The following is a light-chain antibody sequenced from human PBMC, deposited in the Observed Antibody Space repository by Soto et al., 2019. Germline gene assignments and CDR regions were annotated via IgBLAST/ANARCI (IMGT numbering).Light chain of an antibody. J-gene: IGKJ1*01. CDR1: QSVSNY. CDR2: DAS. Sequence: DIQMTQSPSTLSASVGDRVTITCRASQSVSNYLAWYQQKPGKAPKLLIYDASSLESGVPSRFSGSGSGTEFTLTISSLQPDDFATYYCQQYNPYTWTFGHGTKVDIK. V-gene: IGKV1-5*01. CDR3: QQYNPYTWT.